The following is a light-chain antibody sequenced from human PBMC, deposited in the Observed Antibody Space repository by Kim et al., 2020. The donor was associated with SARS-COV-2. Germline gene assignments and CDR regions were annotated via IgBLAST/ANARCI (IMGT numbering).Light chain of an antibody. CDR2: EVS. CDR1: SSDVGGYNY. CDR3: SSYSGSNNFVV. V-gene: IGLV2-8*01. Sequence: QSVTISCPGTSSDVGGYNYVSWYQQHPGKVPKLMIYEVSKRPSGVPDRFSCSKSGNTASLTVSGLQAEDEADYYCSSYSGSNNFVVFGGGTQLTIL. J-gene: IGLJ2*01.